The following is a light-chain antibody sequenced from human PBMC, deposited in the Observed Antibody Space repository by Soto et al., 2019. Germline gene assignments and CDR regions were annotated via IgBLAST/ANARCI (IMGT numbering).Light chain of an antibody. J-gene: IGKJ4*01. CDR1: QDISTY. V-gene: IGKV1-12*01. CDR2: ATS. Sequence: DIQMTQSPSSLSASVGDRVTITCRASQDISTYLAWYQQKPGRAPKVLIRATSTLQSGVPSRFSGRGSGTDFTLSIRNLRPEASAPYYCQPAKSLPLTFGGGNKVEIK. CDR3: QPAKSLPLT.